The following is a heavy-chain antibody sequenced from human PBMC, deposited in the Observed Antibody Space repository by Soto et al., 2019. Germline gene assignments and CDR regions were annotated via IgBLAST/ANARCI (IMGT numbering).Heavy chain of an antibody. Sequence: QVQLQESGPGLVKPSETLSLTCTVSGGSISSYYWSWIRQPPGKELEWIGYIDYSGSTNYNPSLKSRVTLSVDTSKNQFSLKLSSVTAADTAVYYCARARTTVMNYYYYMDVWGKGTTVTVSS. CDR3: ARARTTVMNYYYYMDV. J-gene: IGHJ6*03. CDR2: IDYSGST. D-gene: IGHD4-17*01. CDR1: GGSISSYY. V-gene: IGHV4-59*12.